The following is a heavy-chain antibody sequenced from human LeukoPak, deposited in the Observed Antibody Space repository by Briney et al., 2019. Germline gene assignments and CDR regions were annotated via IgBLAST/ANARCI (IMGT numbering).Heavy chain of an antibody. D-gene: IGHD2-15*01. J-gene: IGHJ6*02. Sequence: SVKVSCKASGGTFSSYAISWVRQAPGQGLEWMGGIIPIFGTANYAQKFQGRVTITADESTSTAYMELSSLRSEDTAVYYCAGAPLGYCSGGSCYSFYYGMDVWGQGTTVTVSS. CDR3: AGAPLGYCSGGSCYSFYYGMDV. V-gene: IGHV1-69*13. CDR1: GGTFSSYA. CDR2: IIPIFGTA.